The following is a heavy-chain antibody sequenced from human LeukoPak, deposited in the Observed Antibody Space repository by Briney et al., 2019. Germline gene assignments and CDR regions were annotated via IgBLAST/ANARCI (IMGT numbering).Heavy chain of an antibody. D-gene: IGHD2-15*01. CDR3: AKGGASELYYFDY. Sequence: GGSLRLSCAASGFTVSNKYMSWVRQAPGKGLECVSVIYNGGSTYYADSVKGRFTISRDNSENTLYLQMNSLRAEDTAVYYCAKGGASELYYFDYWGQGTLVTVSS. CDR1: GFTVSNKY. V-gene: IGHV3-53*01. CDR2: IYNGGST. J-gene: IGHJ4*02.